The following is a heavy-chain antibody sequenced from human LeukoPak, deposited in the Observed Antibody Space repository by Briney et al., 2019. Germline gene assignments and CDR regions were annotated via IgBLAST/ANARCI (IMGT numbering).Heavy chain of an antibody. CDR1: GFTFSSYG. CDR3: AKFGLAGSGRYHDAFDI. V-gene: IGHV3-23*01. CDR2: ISGSGGST. Sequence: AGSLRLSCAASGFTFSSYGMTWVRQAPGKGLEWVSAISGSGGSTYYADSVKGRSTISRDNSKNTLYLQMNSLRAEDTAVYYCAKFGLAGSGRYHDAFDIWGQGTMVTVSS. J-gene: IGHJ3*02. D-gene: IGHD3-10*01.